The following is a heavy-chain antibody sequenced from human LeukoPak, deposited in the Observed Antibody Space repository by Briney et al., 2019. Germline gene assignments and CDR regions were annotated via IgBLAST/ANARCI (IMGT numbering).Heavy chain of an antibody. V-gene: IGHV4-39*01. CDR1: GGSISSSSYY. Sequence: PSETLSLTCTVSGGSISSSSYYWGWIRQPPGKGLEWIGSIYYSGSTYYNPSLKSRVTISVDTSKNQFSLKLSSVTAADTAVYYCARQESGEYCTNGVCYIYQTIGWFDPWGQGTLVTVSS. CDR3: ARQESGEYCTNGVCYIYQTIGWFDP. D-gene: IGHD2-8*01. J-gene: IGHJ5*02. CDR2: IYYSGST.